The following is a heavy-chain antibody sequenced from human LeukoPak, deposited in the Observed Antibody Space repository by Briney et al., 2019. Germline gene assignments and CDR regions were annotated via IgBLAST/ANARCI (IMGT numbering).Heavy chain of an antibody. CDR3: ARDRRDIVVVPAAIPETYYYYGMDV. CDR2: IYYSGST. J-gene: IGHJ6*02. Sequence: PSETLSLTCAVSGGSISSGGYYWSWIRQPPGKGLEWIGYIYYSGSTNYNPSLKSRVTISVDTSKNQFSLKLSSVTAADTAVYYCARDRRDIVVVPAAIPETYYYYGMDVWGQGTTVTVSS. D-gene: IGHD2-2*02. CDR1: GGSISSGGYY. V-gene: IGHV4-61*08.